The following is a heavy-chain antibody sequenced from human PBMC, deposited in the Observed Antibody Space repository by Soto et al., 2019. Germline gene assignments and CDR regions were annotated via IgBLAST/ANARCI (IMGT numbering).Heavy chain of an antibody. CDR1: GFKFSNYA. J-gene: IGHJ4*02. Sequence: GGSLRLSCAASGFKFSNYAMSWVRQAPGKGLEWVSLISAAGGGTYYADSVKGRFTISRDNSHNTLYLQVHSLTAEDTAVYYCAKDRRAGGNSAFYFDFWGQGAQVTVSS. CDR2: ISAAGGGT. CDR3: AKDRRAGGNSAFYFDF. V-gene: IGHV3-23*01. D-gene: IGHD3-16*01.